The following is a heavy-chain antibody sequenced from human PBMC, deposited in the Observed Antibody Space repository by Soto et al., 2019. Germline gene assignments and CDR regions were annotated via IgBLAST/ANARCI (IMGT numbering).Heavy chain of an antibody. CDR3: ARGEGGGPPELAMDV. V-gene: IGHV4-59*01. Sequence: SETLSLTCTVSGGSISSYYWSWIRQPPGKGLEWIGYIYYSGSTNYNPSLKSRVTISVDTSKNQFSLKLSSVTAADTAVYYCARGEGGGPPELAMDVWGKGTTVTVSS. J-gene: IGHJ6*04. CDR1: GGSISSYY. CDR2: IYYSGST. D-gene: IGHD3-3*02.